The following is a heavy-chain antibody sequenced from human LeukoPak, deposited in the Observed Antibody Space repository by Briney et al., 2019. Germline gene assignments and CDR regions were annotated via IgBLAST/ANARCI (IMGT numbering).Heavy chain of an antibody. D-gene: IGHD2-21*01. Sequence: PGGSLRLSCAAFGFTFSNYWMSWVRQAPGKGLEWVANIKEDGSEKYYEDSVKGRFTISRDNAKNLVYLQMNSLRAEDTAVYYCTRDNRYYYWGQGTVVTVSS. CDR1: GFTFSNYW. V-gene: IGHV3-7*01. CDR2: IKEDGSEK. CDR3: TRDNRYYY. J-gene: IGHJ4*02.